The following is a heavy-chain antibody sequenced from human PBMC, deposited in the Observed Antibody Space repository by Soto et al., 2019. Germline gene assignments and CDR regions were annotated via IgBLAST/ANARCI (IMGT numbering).Heavy chain of an antibody. CDR2: INPNSGGT. V-gene: IGHV1-2*02. CDR1: GYTFTGYY. J-gene: IGHJ4*02. Sequence: ASVKVSCKASGYTFTGYYMHWVRQAPGQGLEWMGWINPNSGGTNYAQKFQSRVTMTRDTSISTAYMELSRLRSDDTAVYYCARGPYDSSGYLYFDYWGQGTLVTVSS. CDR3: ARGPYDSSGYLYFDY. D-gene: IGHD3-22*01.